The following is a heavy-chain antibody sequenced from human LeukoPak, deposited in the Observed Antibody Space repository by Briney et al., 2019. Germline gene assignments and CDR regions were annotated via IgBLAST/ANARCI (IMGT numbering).Heavy chain of an antibody. V-gene: IGHV3-53*01. CDR3: AREYSSGWNWFDP. CDR1: GFTFSSNY. Sequence: GGSLRLSCAASGFTFSSNYMSWVRQAPGKGLEWVSVIYSGGSTYYADSVKGRFTISRDNSKNTLYLQMNSLRAEDTAVYYCAREYSSGWNWFDPWGQGTLVTVSS. D-gene: IGHD6-19*01. CDR2: IYSGGST. J-gene: IGHJ5*02.